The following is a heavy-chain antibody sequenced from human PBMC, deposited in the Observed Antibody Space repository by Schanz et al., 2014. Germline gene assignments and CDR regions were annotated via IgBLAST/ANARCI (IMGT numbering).Heavy chain of an antibody. V-gene: IGHV3-33*01. CDR3: ARELPGVVAFDF. J-gene: IGHJ3*01. CDR2: ISYDGSFK. D-gene: IGHD7-27*01. CDR1: GFNFGSHG. Sequence: QVQLVESGGGVVQPGRSLRLSCAASGFNFGSHGMHWVRQAPGKGLEWVAVISYDGSFKNYADSVRGRITMSRDNSKNTRYLQINNLRADDTAVYYCARELPGVVAFDFWVQGTMVTVSS.